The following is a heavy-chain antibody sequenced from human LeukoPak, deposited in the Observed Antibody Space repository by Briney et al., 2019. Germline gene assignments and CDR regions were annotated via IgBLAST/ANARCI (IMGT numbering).Heavy chain of an antibody. CDR2: SYSTGNT. Sequence: GGSLRLSCVASGFTVNWNTMNWVRQAPGKGLEWVSASYSTGNTYYADSVKGRFTMFRDNSENTVYLEMSSLRAEDSAMYYCVRGEKDYYYGLDVWGQGTTVTVSS. CDR1: GFTVNWNT. CDR3: VRGEKDYYYGLDV. V-gene: IGHV3-53*01. D-gene: IGHD1-26*01. J-gene: IGHJ6*02.